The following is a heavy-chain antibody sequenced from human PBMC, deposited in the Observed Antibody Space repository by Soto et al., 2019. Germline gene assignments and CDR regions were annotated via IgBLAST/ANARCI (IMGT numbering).Heavy chain of an antibody. Sequence: ASVKVSCKASGYTLIDYYIHWVRQAPGQGLEWMGCINPYSGDTNSPPKFQARATMTRDTSNSTAYMELKRLYSNDTAVYHCARSGYPGSYHPPAFWGQGTLVTVSS. CDR3: ARSGYPGSYHPPAF. V-gene: IGHV1-2*02. CDR2: INPYSGDT. CDR1: GYTLIDYY. D-gene: IGHD1-26*01. J-gene: IGHJ4*02.